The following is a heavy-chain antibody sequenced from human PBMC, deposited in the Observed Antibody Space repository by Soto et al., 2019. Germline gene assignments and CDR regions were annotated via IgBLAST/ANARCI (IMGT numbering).Heavy chain of an antibody. V-gene: IGHV1-18*04. J-gene: IGHJ6*02. CDR1: GYTFTSYG. Sequence: QVKLVQTGAEVKKPGASVKVSCKASGYTFTSYGISWVRQAPGQGLEWMGWISAYNGNTNYAQKLQGRVTMTTDTSTSTAYMELRSLRSDDTAVYYCARDSSGSSLYYYGMDVWGQGTTVTVSS. CDR2: ISAYNGNT. CDR3: ARDSSGSSLYYYGMDV. D-gene: IGHD3-22*01.